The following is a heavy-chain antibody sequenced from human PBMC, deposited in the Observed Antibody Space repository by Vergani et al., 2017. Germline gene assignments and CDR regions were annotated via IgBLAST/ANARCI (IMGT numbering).Heavy chain of an antibody. CDR3: ARAEGGYYAFDI. CDR2: INHRGST. J-gene: IGHJ3*02. D-gene: IGHD3-22*01. CDR1: GGSVSGYY. Sequence: QVQLQQWGAGLLKPSETLSLTCGVSGGSVSGYYWSWIRQPPGKGLEWIGEINHRGSTNYNPSLKSRVTLSVDTSKNQFSLKLSSVTAADTAVYYCARAEGGYYAFDIWGQGTMVTVSS. V-gene: IGHV4-34*01.